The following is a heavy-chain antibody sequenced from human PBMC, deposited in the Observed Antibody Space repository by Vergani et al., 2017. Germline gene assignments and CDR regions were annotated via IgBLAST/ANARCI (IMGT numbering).Heavy chain of an antibody. J-gene: IGHJ6*02. CDR1: GFTFSDHY. D-gene: IGHD3-9*01. CDR2: MSSGDSI. CDR3: ARETDTGSSVSYNYYAMDV. V-gene: IGHV3-11*04. Sequence: QVQLVESGGGLVKPVGSLRLSCAASGFTFSDHYMSWVRQAPGKGLEWISYMSSGDSIYYADSVKGRFTVSRDNTKNTLYLQMNSLRAEDTAVYYCARETDTGSSVSYNYYAMDVWGQGTTVSVSS.